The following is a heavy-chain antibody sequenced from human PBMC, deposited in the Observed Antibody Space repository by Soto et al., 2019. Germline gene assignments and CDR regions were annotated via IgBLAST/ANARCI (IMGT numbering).Heavy chain of an antibody. Sequence: QVQLVQSGAEVKKPGASVKVSCKASGYTFTSYAMHWVRQAPGQRLEWMGWINAGNGNTKYSQNFQGRVTITRDTSASTAYTELSSLRSEDTAVYYCARDLAYGIPDYWGQGTLVTVSS. CDR2: INAGNGNT. D-gene: IGHD2-21*01. CDR3: ARDLAYGIPDY. CDR1: GYTFTSYA. V-gene: IGHV1-3*01. J-gene: IGHJ4*02.